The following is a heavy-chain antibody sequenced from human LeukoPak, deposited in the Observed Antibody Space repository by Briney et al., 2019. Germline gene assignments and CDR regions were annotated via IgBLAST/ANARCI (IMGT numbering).Heavy chain of an antibody. J-gene: IGHJ4*02. CDR3: ARGPYHDSSGYYFDY. CDR1: GGTFSSYA. CDR2: IIPIFGIA. D-gene: IGHD3-22*01. V-gene: IGHV1-69*04. Sequence: SVKVSCKASGGTFSSYAISWVRQAPGQGLEWMGRIIPIFGIANYAQKFQGRVTITADKSTSTAYMELSSLRSEDTAVYYCARGPYHDSSGYYFDYWGQGTLVTVSS.